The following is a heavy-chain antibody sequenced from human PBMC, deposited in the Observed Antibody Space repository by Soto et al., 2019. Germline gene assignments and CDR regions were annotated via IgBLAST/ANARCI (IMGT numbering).Heavy chain of an antibody. V-gene: IGHV4-59*08. CDR1: GGSISNYY. D-gene: IGHD6-19*01. Sequence: SETLSLTCTVSGGSISNYYWSWIRQPPGKGLEWIGYIYYSGTPSYNPSLKGRVTISIDTSEKQFSLKLTSVTAADTAVYYCARVAVAGPHFDYWGQGTLVTVS. CDR3: ARVAVAGPHFDY. CDR2: IYYSGTP. J-gene: IGHJ4*02.